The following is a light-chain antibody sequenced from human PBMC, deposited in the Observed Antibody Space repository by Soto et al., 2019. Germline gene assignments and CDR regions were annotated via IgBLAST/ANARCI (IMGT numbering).Light chain of an antibody. J-gene: IGLJ1*01. V-gene: IGLV1-44*01. CDR1: TSNIGSNT. CDR3: AAWDDGLNGYV. CDR2: SNN. Sequence: QSVLTQPPSASGTAGQRVTISCSGSTSNIGSNTVNLYQQLPGTAPKTLIYSNNQRPSGVPDRSSGSKSGTSGSLAISGLLSEDEAYYYCAAWDDGLNGYVFGTGTKVTVL.